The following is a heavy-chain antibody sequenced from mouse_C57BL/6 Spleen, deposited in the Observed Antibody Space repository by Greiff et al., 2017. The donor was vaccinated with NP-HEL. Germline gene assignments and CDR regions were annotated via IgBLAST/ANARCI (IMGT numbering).Heavy chain of an antibody. CDR3: AMITEFAY. V-gene: IGHV1-82*01. Sequence: QVQLQQSGPELVKPGASVKISCKASGYAFSSSWMNWVKQRPGKGLEWIGRIYPGDGDTNYNGKFKGKATLTADKSSSTAYMQLSSLTSEDSAVYFCAMITEFAYWGQGTLVTVSA. CDR1: GYAFSSSW. CDR2: IYPGDGDT. J-gene: IGHJ3*01. D-gene: IGHD2-4*01.